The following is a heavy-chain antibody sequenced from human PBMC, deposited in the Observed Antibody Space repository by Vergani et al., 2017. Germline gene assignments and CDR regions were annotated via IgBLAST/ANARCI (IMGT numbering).Heavy chain of an antibody. V-gene: IGHV3-33*01. CDR2: TWYDGNNK. D-gene: IGHD1-14*01. J-gene: IGHJ5*01. CDR1: GFTFNQYG. Sequence: QVQLVESGGGVVQPGRSLRLSCAASGFTFNQYGMHWVRQAPGKGLEWVAVTWYDGNNKQYADSVKGRFTISRDNSKSTMYLQMNSLRDEDTGVYYCARVLRLLYNRFDPWGQGTRVTVSS. CDR3: ARVLRLLYNRFDP.